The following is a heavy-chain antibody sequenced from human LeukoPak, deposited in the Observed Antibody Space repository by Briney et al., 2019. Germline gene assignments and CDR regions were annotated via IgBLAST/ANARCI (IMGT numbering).Heavy chain of an antibody. D-gene: IGHD2-21*01. J-gene: IGHJ5*02. V-gene: IGHV1-8*03. Sequence: ASVKVSCKASGYTFTSYDINWVRQATGQGLEWMGWMNPNSGNTGYAQKFQGRVTITRNTSISTAYMELSSLRSEDTAVYYCARAYQGAYCGGDCYSNWFDPWGQGTLVTVSS. CDR3: ARAYQGAYCGGDCYSNWFDP. CDR2: MNPNSGNT. CDR1: GYTFTSYD.